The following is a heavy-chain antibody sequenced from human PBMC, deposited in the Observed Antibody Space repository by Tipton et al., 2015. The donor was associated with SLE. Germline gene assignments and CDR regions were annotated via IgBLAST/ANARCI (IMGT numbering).Heavy chain of an antibody. CDR2: IYYSGGT. CDR1: GGSISSYY. Sequence: TLSLTCTVSGGSISSYYWSWIRQPPGKGLEWIGYIYYSGGTNYNPSLKSRVTISVDTSKNQFSLKLSSVTAADTAVYYCVRDWEGDRPEAGMDVWGQGTTVTVSS. J-gene: IGHJ6*02. D-gene: IGHD1-26*01. CDR3: VRDWEGDRPEAGMDV. V-gene: IGHV4-59*01.